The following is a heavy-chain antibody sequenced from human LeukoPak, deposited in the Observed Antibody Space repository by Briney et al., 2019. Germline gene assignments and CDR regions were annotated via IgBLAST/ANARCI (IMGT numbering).Heavy chain of an antibody. CDR3: ARKEWVPYYFDS. V-gene: IGHV4-59*01. D-gene: IGHD3-3*01. J-gene: IGHJ4*02. Sequence: SETLSLTCTVSGGSISSYYWSWIRQPPGKGLEWIGYIYYSGSTNYNPSLKSRVTISVDTSKNQFSLKLSSVTAADMAVYYCARKEWVPYYFDSWGQGALVTVSS. CDR1: GGSISSYY. CDR2: IYYSGST.